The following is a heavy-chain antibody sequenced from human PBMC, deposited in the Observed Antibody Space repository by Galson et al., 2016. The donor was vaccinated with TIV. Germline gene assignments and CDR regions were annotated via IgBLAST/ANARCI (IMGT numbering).Heavy chain of an antibody. V-gene: IGHV1-2*02. J-gene: IGHJ3*02. CDR2: INPNSGNT. CDR3: AKFAEHQLVNQGAFDI. CDR1: EYTLPELA. Sequence: SVKVSCKVSEYTLPELAMHWVRQAPGQGLEWMGWINPNSGNTNHAQKFQGRVTISRDTSKNTLFLQMNSLRAEDTAVYYCAKFAEHQLVNQGAFDIWGQGTLVTVSS. D-gene: IGHD6-13*01.